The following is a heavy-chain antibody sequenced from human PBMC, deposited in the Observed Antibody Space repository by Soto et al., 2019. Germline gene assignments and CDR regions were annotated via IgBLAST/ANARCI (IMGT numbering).Heavy chain of an antibody. CDR3: ARVYLGSSWYYYYGMDV. CDR2: ISAYNGNT. D-gene: IGHD6-13*01. J-gene: IGHJ6*02. CDR1: GYTFTSFG. Sequence: ASVKVSCKASGYTFTSFGISWVRQAPGQGLEWMGWISAYNGNTNYAQKRQGRVTMTTDTSTSTAYMELRSLRSDDTAVYYCARVYLGSSWYYYYGMDVWGQGTTVTVSS. V-gene: IGHV1-18*01.